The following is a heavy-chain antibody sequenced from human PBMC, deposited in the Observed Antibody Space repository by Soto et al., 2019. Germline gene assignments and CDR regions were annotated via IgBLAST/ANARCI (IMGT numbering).Heavy chain of an antibody. Sequence: SETLSRTCNVSGGYISSYFWSWIRQPPGKLLEWIGYTHYSGSTNYNPSLKSRVTISVDTSKNQVSLRLSSVTAADTAVYYCAAFSSWYAVYWGQGTLVTVSS. CDR2: THYSGST. CDR1: GGYISSYF. CDR3: AAFSSWYAVY. J-gene: IGHJ4*02. D-gene: IGHD6-13*01. V-gene: IGHV4-59*08.